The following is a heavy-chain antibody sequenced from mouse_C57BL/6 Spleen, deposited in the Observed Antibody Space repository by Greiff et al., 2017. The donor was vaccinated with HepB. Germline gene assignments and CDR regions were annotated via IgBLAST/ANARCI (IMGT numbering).Heavy chain of an antibody. V-gene: IGHV1-4*01. J-gene: IGHJ3*01. CDR2: INPSSGYT. CDR3: ARSGDYDPAWLAY. CDR1: GYTFTSYT. Sequence: QVQLQQSGAELARPGASVKMSCKASGYTFTSYTMHWVKQRPGQGLEWIGYINPSSGYTKYNQKFKDKATLTADKSSSTAYMQLSSLTSEDSAVYYCARSGDYDPAWLAYWGQGTLVTVSA. D-gene: IGHD2-4*01.